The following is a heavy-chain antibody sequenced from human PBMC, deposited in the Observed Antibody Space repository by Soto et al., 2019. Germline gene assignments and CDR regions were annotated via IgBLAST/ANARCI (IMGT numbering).Heavy chain of an antibody. J-gene: IGHJ4*02. CDR2: ISSYNDDK. V-gene: IGHV1-18*01. CDR3: ERDLLSETWQTNYIDF. D-gene: IGHD1-1*01. Sequence: GASVKVSCKTTGYTFSSFGVSWVRQAPGHGLEWVGWISSYNDDKKYAQKFQGRVTITKDTSTNTAYMELRSLTSDETGVYYCERDLLSETWQTNYIDFWGQGTPVTVSS. CDR1: GYTFSSFG.